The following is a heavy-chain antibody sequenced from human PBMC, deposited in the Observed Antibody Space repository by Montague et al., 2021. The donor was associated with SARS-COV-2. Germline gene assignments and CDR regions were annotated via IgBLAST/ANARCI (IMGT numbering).Heavy chain of an antibody. CDR2: VFYTGLN. CDR1: RGFINNYY. V-gene: IGHV4-59*01. D-gene: IGHD1-26*01. CDR3: ARGLGANLDY. Sequence: SETLSLTYTVSRGFINNYYWNWIRQSPDKGLEWIGFVFYTGLNKXNPSLESRVTISLDTSGNQFSLRLTSVTAADTAVYFCARGLGANLDYWGQGILVTV. J-gene: IGHJ4*02.